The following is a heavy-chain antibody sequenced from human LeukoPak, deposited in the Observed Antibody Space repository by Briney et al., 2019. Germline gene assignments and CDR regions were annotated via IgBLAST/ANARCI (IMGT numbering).Heavy chain of an antibody. CDR1: GGSFSGYY. D-gene: IGHD6-25*01. V-gene: IGHV4-34*01. CDR3: ARGSGSPHDAFDI. J-gene: IGHJ3*02. Sequence: SETLSLTCAVYGGSFSGYYWSWIRQPPGKGLEWIGEINHSGSTNYNPSLKSRVTISADTSKNQFSLKLSSVTAADTAVYYCARGSGSPHDAFDIWGQGTMVTVSS. CDR2: INHSGST.